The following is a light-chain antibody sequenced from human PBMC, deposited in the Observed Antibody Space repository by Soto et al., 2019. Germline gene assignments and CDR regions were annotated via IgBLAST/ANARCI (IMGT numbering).Light chain of an antibody. CDR1: SSDVGGYNY. Sequence: QSVLTQPASVSGSPGQSITISCTGTSSDVGGYNYVSWYQQHPGKAPKLMIYDVSNRPSGVSNRFTGSKSGKTASLTISGFQAEDEADYYCSSYTSSSTYVFGTGTKVTVL. J-gene: IGLJ1*01. CDR2: DVS. V-gene: IGLV2-14*01. CDR3: SSYTSSSTYV.